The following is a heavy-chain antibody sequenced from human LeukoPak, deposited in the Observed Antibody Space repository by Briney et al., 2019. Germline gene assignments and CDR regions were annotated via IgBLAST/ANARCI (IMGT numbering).Heavy chain of an antibody. V-gene: IGHV1-2*02. CDR1: GDTFTGSF. Sequence: ASVKVSCKTSGDTFTGSFIHRMRQAPGQGLEWMGWISSNTGGTLFAQKFQGRLTMTRDTSISTAYMELSSLRSDDTAVYYCARADPVSYLGQGTQVTVSS. CDR2: ISSNTGGT. J-gene: IGHJ4*02. CDR3: ARADPVSY.